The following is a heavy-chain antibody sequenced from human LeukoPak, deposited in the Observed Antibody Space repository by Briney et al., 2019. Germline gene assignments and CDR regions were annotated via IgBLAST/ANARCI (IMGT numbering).Heavy chain of an antibody. D-gene: IGHD5-18*01. Sequence: SETLSLTCTVSGDSISSSWWAWIRQPPGKGLEWIGYIYYSGSTNYNPSLKSRVTISVDTSKNQFSLKLSSVTAADTAVYYCASPGYSYGWNYWGQGTLVTVSS. V-gene: IGHV4-59*12. J-gene: IGHJ4*02. CDR2: IYYSGST. CDR1: GDSISSSW. CDR3: ASPGYSYGWNY.